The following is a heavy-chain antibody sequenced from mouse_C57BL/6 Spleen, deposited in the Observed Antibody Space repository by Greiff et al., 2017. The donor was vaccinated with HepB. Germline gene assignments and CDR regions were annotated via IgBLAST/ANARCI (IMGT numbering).Heavy chain of an antibody. V-gene: IGHV2-9-1*01. J-gene: IGHJ3*01. CDR3: ARNRNDYDGGAWFAY. Sequence: VQLQQSGPGLVAPSQSLSITCTVSGFSLTSYAISWVRQPPGKGLEWLGVIWTGGGTNYNSALKSRLSISKDNSKSQVFLKMNSLQTDDTARYYFARNRNDYDGGAWFAYWGQGTLVTVSA. CDR2: IWTGGGT. CDR1: GFSLTSYA. D-gene: IGHD2-4*01.